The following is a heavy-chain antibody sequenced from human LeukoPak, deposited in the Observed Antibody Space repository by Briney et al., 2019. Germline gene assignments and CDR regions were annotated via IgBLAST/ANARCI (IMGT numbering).Heavy chain of an antibody. CDR3: ASRYYYDTRGYFLH. Sequence: PSETLSLTCTVSGNSIRSSSSYWGWIRQSPEKGLEWIGSIYYSGSTYYSASFKSRVTISVDTSQNQFSLKLRSVTAADRAVYYCASRYYYDTRGYFLHWGQGTLVTVSS. CDR1: GNSIRSSSSY. V-gene: IGHV4-39*01. CDR2: IYYSGST. D-gene: IGHD3-22*01. J-gene: IGHJ1*01.